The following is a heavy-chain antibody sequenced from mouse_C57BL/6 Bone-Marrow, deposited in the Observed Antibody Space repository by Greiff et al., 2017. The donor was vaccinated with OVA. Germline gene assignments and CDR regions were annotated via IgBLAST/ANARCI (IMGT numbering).Heavy chain of an antibody. V-gene: IGHV1-69*01. Sequence: QVQLQQPGAELVMPGASVKLSCKASGYTFTSYWMHWVKQRPGQGLEWIGEIDPSDSYTNYNQKFKGKSTLTVDKSSSTAYMQLSSLTSEDSAVYYCARSAVVASDYWGQGTTLTVSP. D-gene: IGHD1-1*01. J-gene: IGHJ2*01. CDR3: ARSAVVASDY. CDR1: GYTFTSYW. CDR2: IDPSDSYT.